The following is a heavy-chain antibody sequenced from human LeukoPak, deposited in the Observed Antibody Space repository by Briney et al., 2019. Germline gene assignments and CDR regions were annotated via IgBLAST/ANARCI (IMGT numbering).Heavy chain of an antibody. J-gene: IGHJ5*02. D-gene: IGHD1-20*01. V-gene: IGHV4-39*07. Sequence: SETLSLTCTVSGGSISSSSYYWGWIRQPPGKGLEWIGSIYYSGSTYYNPSLKSRVAISVDTSKNQFSLKLSSVTAADTAVYYCARGQYNWNDYNRYNWFDPWGQGTLVTVSS. CDR3: ARGQYNWNDYNRYNWFDP. CDR1: GGSISSSSYY. CDR2: IYYSGST.